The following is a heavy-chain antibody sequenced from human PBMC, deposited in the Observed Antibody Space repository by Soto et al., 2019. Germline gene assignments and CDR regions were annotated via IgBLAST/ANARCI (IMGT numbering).Heavy chain of an antibody. D-gene: IGHD6-25*01. V-gene: IGHV3-21*04. J-gene: IGHJ4*02. CDR1: GFTFSSYS. CDR2: ISSSSSYI. CDR3: AKIRQQRDDY. Sequence: GGSLRLSCAASGFTFSSYSMNWVRQAPGKGLEWVSSISSSSSYIYYADSVKGRFTISRDNAKNSLYLQMNSLRAGDTAVYYCAKIRQQRDDYWGQGTLVTVSS.